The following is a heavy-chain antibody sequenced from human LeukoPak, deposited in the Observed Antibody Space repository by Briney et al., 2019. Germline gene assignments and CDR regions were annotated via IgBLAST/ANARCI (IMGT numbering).Heavy chain of an antibody. Sequence: ASVKVSCKASGYTFTGYYMHWVRQAPGQGLEWMGWINPNSGGTNYAQKFQGRVTMTRDTSISTAYMELSRLRFDDTAVYYCARGPSRQGYCSSTSCSVYYMDVWGKGTTVTVSS. CDR3: ARGPSRQGYCSSTSCSVYYMDV. J-gene: IGHJ6*03. CDR1: GYTFTGYY. D-gene: IGHD2-2*01. CDR2: INPNSGGT. V-gene: IGHV1-2*02.